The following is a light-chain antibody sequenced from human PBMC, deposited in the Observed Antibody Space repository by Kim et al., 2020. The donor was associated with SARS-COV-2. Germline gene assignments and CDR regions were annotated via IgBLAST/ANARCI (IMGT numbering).Light chain of an antibody. CDR1: KLGEKY. CDR3: QAWDSSTGV. V-gene: IGLV3-1*01. CDR2: QDS. Sequence: SYELTQPPSVSVSPGQTASITCSGDKLGEKYACWYQQKPGQSPVLVIYQDSKRPSGIPERFSGSNSGNTANLTISGTQAMDEADYYCQAWDSSTGVLGGGTQLTVL. J-gene: IGLJ2*01.